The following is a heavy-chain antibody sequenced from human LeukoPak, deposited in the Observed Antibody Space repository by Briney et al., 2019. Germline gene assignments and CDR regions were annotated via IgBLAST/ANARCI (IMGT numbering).Heavy chain of an antibody. D-gene: IGHD5/OR15-5a*01. CDR3: ARTVSRAFDI. V-gene: IGHV3-64D*09. Sequence: GGSLRLSCSASGFTFSSYTMYWVRQAPGKGLECVSAIIGNGGSTYYADSVKGRFTISRDNSKNTLYLQMSSLRAEDTAVYYCARTVSRAFDIWGQGTMVTVSS. J-gene: IGHJ3*02. CDR2: IIGNGGST. CDR1: GFTFSSYT.